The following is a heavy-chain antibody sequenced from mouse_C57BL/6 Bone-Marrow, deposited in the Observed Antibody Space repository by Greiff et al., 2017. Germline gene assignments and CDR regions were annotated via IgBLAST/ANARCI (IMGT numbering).Heavy chain of an antibody. Sequence: EVKLVESGGGLVKPGGSLKLSCAASGFTFSSYSMSWVRQTPEKRLEWVATISGGGGNTYYPDSVKGRFTISRDNAKNTLYLQMSSLRSEDTTLNYYAGGYYYGSSLYFDYWGQGTTLTVSS. CDR2: ISGGGGNT. V-gene: IGHV5-9*01. CDR1: GFTFSSYS. D-gene: IGHD1-1*01. CDR3: AGGYYYGSSLYFDY. J-gene: IGHJ2*01.